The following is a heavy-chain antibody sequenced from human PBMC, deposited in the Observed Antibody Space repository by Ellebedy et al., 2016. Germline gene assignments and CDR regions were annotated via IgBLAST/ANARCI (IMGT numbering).Heavy chain of an antibody. V-gene: IGHV4-34*01. J-gene: IGHJ5*02. CDR3: ARGPYYYGSGPRLNWFDP. CDR2: INHSGST. Sequence: SGTLSLTCAVYGGSFSGYYWSWIRQPPGKGLEWIGEINHSGSTNYNPSLKSRVTISVDTSKNQFSLKLSSVTAADTAVYYCARGPYYYGSGPRLNWFDPWGQGTLVTVSS. CDR1: GGSFSGYY. D-gene: IGHD3-10*01.